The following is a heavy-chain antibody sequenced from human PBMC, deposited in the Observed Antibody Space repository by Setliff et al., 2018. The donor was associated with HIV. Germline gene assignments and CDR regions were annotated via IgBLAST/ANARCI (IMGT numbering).Heavy chain of an antibody. Sequence: PSETLSLTCTVSGGSIRGHYWIWMRQPPGKALEWVGYLYYGETTNYNPSLKSRVTISGDTSRNEFSLKLNSVTAADTAVYSCVGGPVYCGGRGDNCHGFQYWAQGTLVTVSS. CDR1: GGSIRGHY. J-gene: IGHJ1*01. CDR2: LYYGETT. D-gene: IGHD2-21*01. V-gene: IGHV4-59*11. CDR3: VGGPVYCGGRGDNCHGFQY.